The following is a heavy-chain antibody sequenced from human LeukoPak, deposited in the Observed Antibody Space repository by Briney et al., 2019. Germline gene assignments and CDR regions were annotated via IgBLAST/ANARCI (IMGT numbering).Heavy chain of an antibody. CDR3: TREGDSSGYYPYYFDY. D-gene: IGHD3-22*01. J-gene: IGHJ4*02. CDR2: IGSKAYGGTT. CDR1: GFTFGDYA. V-gene: IGHV3-49*03. Sequence: GGSLRLSCTASGFTFGDYAMSWFRQAPGKGLEWVGFIGSKAYGGTTEYAASVKGRFTISRDDSKSIAYLQMNSLKTEDTAVYYCTREGDSSGYYPYYFDYWGQGTLVTVSS.